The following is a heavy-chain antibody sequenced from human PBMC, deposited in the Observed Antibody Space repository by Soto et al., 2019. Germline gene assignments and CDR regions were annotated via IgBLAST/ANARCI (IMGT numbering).Heavy chain of an antibody. CDR2: VSFRGDI. CDR3: ARGCSSASCYYY. V-gene: IGHV3-21*01. J-gene: IGHJ4*02. CDR1: GFMFSSYT. D-gene: IGHD2-2*01. Sequence: GGSLRLSCTASGFMFSSYTMNWVRQAPGKGLEWVSSVSFRGDIYYADSLEGRFTISRDDAMNSLYLQMNSLRAEDTAVYYCARGCSSASCYYYWGQGTLVTVSS.